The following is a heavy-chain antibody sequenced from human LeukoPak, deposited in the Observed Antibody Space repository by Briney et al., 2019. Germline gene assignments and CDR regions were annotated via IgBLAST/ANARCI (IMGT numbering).Heavy chain of an antibody. CDR1: GFTVSSNY. CDR3: ARTRDAYCSSTSCLPYWFDP. V-gene: IGHV3-66*01. J-gene: IGHJ5*02. D-gene: IGHD2-2*01. CDR2: IFSGGST. Sequence: GGSLRLSCAASGFTVSSNYMSWVRQAPGKGLEWVSVIFSGGSTYYADSVKGRFTISTDNSKNTLYLQMSSLRAEDTAVYYCARTRDAYCSSTSCLPYWFDPWGQGTLVTVSS.